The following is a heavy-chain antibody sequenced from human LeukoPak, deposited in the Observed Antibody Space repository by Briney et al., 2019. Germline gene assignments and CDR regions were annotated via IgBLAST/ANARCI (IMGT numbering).Heavy chain of an antibody. CDR3: AKLGCSSTRCYINY. Sequence: QPGRSLRLSCAASGFTFSSYGMHWVRQAPGKGLEWVAVISYDGSDQYYADSVKGRFTVSRDNSKNTLYLQMNSLRVEDTAVYYCAKLGCSSTRCYINYWGQGTLVTVSS. V-gene: IGHV3-30*18. CDR2: ISYDGSDQ. D-gene: IGHD2-2*01. CDR1: GFTFSSYG. J-gene: IGHJ4*02.